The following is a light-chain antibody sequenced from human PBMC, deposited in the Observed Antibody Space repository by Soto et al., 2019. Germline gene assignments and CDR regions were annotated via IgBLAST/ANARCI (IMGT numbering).Light chain of an antibody. CDR3: QQYYTTPWT. CDR2: WAS. J-gene: IGKJ1*01. CDR1: QSVLYSSNNKNY. Sequence: DIVMTQSPDPLAVSLGERATINCKSSQSVLYSSNNKNYLAWYQQKPGQPPKALIYWASTREPGVPDRFSGSGSGTEFTLTISSLQAEDVAVYYCQQYYTTPWTFGQGTKVEIK. V-gene: IGKV4-1*01.